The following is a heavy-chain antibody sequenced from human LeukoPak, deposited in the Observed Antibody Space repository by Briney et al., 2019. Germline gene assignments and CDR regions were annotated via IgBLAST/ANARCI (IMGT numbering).Heavy chain of an antibody. J-gene: IGHJ4*02. V-gene: IGHV3-30*04. CDR2: VADDEKTI. Sequence: PGGSLRLSCVASGFTFTGHSMHWVRQAPGKGLEWVAVVADDEKTISYADSLKGRFTVSRDNSKNTVYLQMNSLRDEDTAVYYCAREKQSGGTPFDYWGQGSLVTVSS. CDR3: AREKQSGGTPFDY. D-gene: IGHD1-26*01. CDR1: GFTFTGHS.